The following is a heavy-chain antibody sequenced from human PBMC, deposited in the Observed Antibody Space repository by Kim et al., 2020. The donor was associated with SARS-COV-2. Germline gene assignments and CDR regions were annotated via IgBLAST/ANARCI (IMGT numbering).Heavy chain of an antibody. CDR1: GFTFSSYA. Sequence: GGSLRLSCAASGFTFSSYAMNWVRQAPGKGLEWVSGISGSGGSTNYADSVKGRFTISRDNPKNTLYLQMNSLRAEDTAVYYCAKDRPTIAWGWELLRYYGMDVWGQGTTVTVSS. CDR3: AKDRPTIAWGWELLRYYGMDV. CDR2: ISGSGGST. V-gene: IGHV3-23*01. D-gene: IGHD1-26*01. J-gene: IGHJ6*02.